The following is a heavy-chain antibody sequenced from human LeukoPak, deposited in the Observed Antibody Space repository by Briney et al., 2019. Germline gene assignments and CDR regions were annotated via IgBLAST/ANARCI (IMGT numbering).Heavy chain of an antibody. CDR2: INPNSGGT. V-gene: IGHV1-2*02. CDR3: ATGYNSPEFDY. Sequence: GASVKVSCKASGYTFTGYYMHWVRQAPGQGLEWMGWINPNSGGTNYAQKFQGRVTMTEDTSTDTAYMELSSLRSEDTAVYYCATGYNSPEFDYWGQGTLVTVSS. CDR1: GYTFTGYY. D-gene: IGHD1-1*01. J-gene: IGHJ4*02.